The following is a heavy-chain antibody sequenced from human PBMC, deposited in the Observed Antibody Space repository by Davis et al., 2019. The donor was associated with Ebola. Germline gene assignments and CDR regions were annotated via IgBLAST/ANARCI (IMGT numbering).Heavy chain of an antibody. CDR2: IRSKAYGETK. V-gene: IGHV3-49*03. Sequence: PGGSLRLSCTASGFTFGNYGMSWFRQAPGKGLEWVGVIRSKAYGETKEYAASVKGRFRPSRDDSKSIAYLQMNSLKIEDTAVYYCTRDSGDDILTPDYWGQGILVTVSS. J-gene: IGHJ4*02. CDR1: GFTFGNYG. CDR3: TRDSGDDILTPDY. D-gene: IGHD3-9*01.